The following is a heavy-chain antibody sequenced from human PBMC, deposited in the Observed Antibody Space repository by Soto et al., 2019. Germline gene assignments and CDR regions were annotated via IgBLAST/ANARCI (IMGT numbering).Heavy chain of an antibody. CDR1: GGSISSGGYY. CDR2: IYYSGST. D-gene: IGHD3-22*01. J-gene: IGHJ4*02. CDR3: ARVRSSSSGYYLVDY. V-gene: IGHV4-31*03. Sequence: QVQLQESGPGLVKPSQTLSLTCTVSGGSISSGGYYWSWVRQHPGKGLEWIGYIYYSGSTYYNPSLKSRVTISVDTSKNQCSLKLSSVTAADTAVYYCARVRSSSSGYYLVDYWGQGTLVTVSS.